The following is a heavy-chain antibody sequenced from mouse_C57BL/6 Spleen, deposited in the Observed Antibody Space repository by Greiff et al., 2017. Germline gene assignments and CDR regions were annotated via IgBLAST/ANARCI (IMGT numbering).Heavy chain of an antibody. CDR1: GYAFSSYW. CDR2: IYPGDGDT. J-gene: IGHJ1*03. CDR3: ARGTTVVEGYFDV. D-gene: IGHD1-1*01. V-gene: IGHV1-80*01. Sequence: QVQLKQSGAELVKPGASVKISCKASGYAFSSYWMNWVKQRPGKGLEWIGQIYPGDGDTNYNGKFKGKATLTADKSSSTAYMQLSSLTSEDSAVYFGARGTTVVEGYFDVWGTGTTVTVSS.